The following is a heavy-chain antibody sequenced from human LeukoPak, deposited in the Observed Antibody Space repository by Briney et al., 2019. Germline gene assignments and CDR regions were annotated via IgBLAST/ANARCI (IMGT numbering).Heavy chain of an antibody. CDR2: SRIKADGYIT. J-gene: IGHJ4*02. CDR1: GFIFSDHY. V-gene: IGHV3-72*01. Sequence: GSLRLSCEVSGFIFSDHYMDWVRQTPGKGLEWLARSRIKADGYITQYAASVQGRFTISRDESKDLLYLQMDSVKTEDTAVYYCVRGLNSFDYWGQGTLVTVFS. D-gene: IGHD4-11*01. CDR3: VRGLNSFDY.